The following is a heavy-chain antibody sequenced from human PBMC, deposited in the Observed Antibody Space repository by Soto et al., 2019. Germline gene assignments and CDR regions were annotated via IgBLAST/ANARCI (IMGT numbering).Heavy chain of an antibody. CDR3: ARVGPKLLWFGESEPDY. J-gene: IGHJ4*02. CDR1: GFTFSSYG. Sequence: QVQLVESGGGVVQPGRSLRLSCAASGFTFSSYGMHWVRQAPGKGLEWVAVIWYDGSNKYYADSVKGRFTISRDNSKNTLYLQMNGLRAEDTAVYYCARVGPKLLWFGESEPDYWGQGTLVTVSS. CDR2: IWYDGSNK. D-gene: IGHD3-10*01. V-gene: IGHV3-33*01.